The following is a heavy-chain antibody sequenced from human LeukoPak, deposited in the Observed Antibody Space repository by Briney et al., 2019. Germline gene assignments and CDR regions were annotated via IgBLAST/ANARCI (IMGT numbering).Heavy chain of an antibody. V-gene: IGHV4-4*07. Sequence: SETLSLTCTVSGGSISSYYWSWLRQPAGKGLEWIGRIYTSGSTNHNPSLKSRVTMSVDTSKNQFSLKLSSVTAADTAVYYCARGSSWAYYFDYWGQGTLVTVSS. CDR3: ARGSSWAYYFDY. J-gene: IGHJ4*02. D-gene: IGHD6-13*01. CDR2: IYTSGST. CDR1: GGSISSYY.